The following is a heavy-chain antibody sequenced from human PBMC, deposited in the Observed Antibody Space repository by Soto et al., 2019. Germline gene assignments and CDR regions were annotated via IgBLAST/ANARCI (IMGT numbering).Heavy chain of an antibody. CDR2: IWYDGSNK. CDR3: ARVYEKYYYYYYYMDV. Sequence: QVQLVESGGGVVQPGRSLRLSCAASVFTFSSYGMHWVRQAPGKGLEWVAVIWYDGSNKYYADSVKGRFTISRDNSKNTLYLQMNSLRAEDTAVYYCARVYEKYYYYYYYMDVWGKGTTVTVSS. V-gene: IGHV3-33*01. CDR1: VFTFSSYG. J-gene: IGHJ6*03. D-gene: IGHD3-22*01.